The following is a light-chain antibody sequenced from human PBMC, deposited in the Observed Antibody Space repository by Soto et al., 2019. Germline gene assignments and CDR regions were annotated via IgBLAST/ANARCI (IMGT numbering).Light chain of an antibody. CDR2: DAS. CDR3: QHYDHLPPLS. J-gene: IGKJ4*01. V-gene: IGKV1-33*01. CDR1: QDIRNY. Sequence: DIQMTQSPSSLSASVGDRVTITCQASQDIRNYLNWYQQKPGKAPNLLIYDASNLRAGVPSRFSGSVSGTEFTFTISLLQPEDIATYYCQHYDHLPPLSFGGGTKVEIK.